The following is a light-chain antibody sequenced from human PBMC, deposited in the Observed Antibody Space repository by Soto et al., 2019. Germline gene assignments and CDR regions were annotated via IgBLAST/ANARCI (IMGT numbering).Light chain of an antibody. CDR2: VAS. Sequence: IHMTHSPSSLSSSLVDSVTITCRASQSINIYLSWYQQKPGKAPKLLINVASTLQGGVPSRFSGSGSGTEFTLAISSLQPEDSATYYCQQSFSTPQTFGGGTKVDIK. CDR3: QQSFSTPQT. CDR1: QSINIY. V-gene: IGKV1-39*01. J-gene: IGKJ4*01.